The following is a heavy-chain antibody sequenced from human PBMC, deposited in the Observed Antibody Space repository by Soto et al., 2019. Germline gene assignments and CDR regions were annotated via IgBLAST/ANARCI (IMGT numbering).Heavy chain of an antibody. CDR3: ASARSGYSYGYRAFDI. V-gene: IGHV4-4*07. J-gene: IGHJ3*02. CDR2: IYTSGST. CDR1: GGSISSYY. D-gene: IGHD5-18*01. Sequence: QVQLQESGPGLVKPSETLSLTCTVSGGSISSYYWSWIRQPAGKGLEWIGRIYTSGSTNYNPSLKSRVTMSVDTSKTQFSLKLSSVTAADTAVYYCASARSGYSYGYRAFDIWGQGTMVTVSS.